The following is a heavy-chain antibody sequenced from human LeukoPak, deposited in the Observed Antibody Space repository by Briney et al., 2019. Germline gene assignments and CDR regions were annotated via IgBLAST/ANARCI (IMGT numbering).Heavy chain of an antibody. CDR3: AKDRGDYVWGSYRYTGSWFDP. CDR1: GFTFSDYY. V-gene: IGHV3-11*01. CDR2: ISSSGSTI. D-gene: IGHD3-16*02. J-gene: IGHJ5*02. Sequence: GGSLRLSCAASGFTFSDYYMSWIRQAPGKGLEWVSYISSSGSTIYYADSVKGRFTISRDNSKNTLYLQMNSLRAEDTAVYYCAKDRGDYVWGSYRYTGSWFDPWGQGTLVTVSS.